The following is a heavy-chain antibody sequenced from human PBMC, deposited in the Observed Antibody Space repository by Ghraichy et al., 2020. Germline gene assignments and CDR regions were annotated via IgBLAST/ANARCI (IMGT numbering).Heavy chain of an antibody. V-gene: IGHV1-2*02. D-gene: IGHD4-11*01. CDR3: VRTAVTTGHDPFDI. CDR2: INPNSGVT. Sequence: ASVKVSCEASGYLFTGYYMHWVRQAPGQGLEWMGWINPNSGVTRYAQNFRGRVTMTRDTSISTAYMELSWLRYDDTALYYCVRTAVTTGHDPFDIWGQGTMVTVSS. J-gene: IGHJ3*02. CDR1: GYLFTGYY.